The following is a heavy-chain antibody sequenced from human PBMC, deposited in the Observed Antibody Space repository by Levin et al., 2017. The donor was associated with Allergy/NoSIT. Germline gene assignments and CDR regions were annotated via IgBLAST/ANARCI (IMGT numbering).Heavy chain of an antibody. D-gene: IGHD3-10*01. CDR1: GYSFTSYW. J-gene: IGHJ4*02. CDR2: IYPGDSDT. Sequence: GESLKISCKGSGYSFTSYWIGWVRQMPGKGLEWMGFIYPGDSDTRYSPSFQGQVTISADKSISTTYLQWSSLKASDTAMYYCAREGLWFGELLYSGPDYWGQGTLVTVSS. CDR3: AREGLWFGELLYSGPDY. V-gene: IGHV5-51*01.